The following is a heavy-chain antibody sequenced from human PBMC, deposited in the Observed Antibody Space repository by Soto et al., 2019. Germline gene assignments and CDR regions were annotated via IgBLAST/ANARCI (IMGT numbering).Heavy chain of an antibody. V-gene: IGHV1-3*01. CDR2: INVGNGNT. D-gene: IGHD1-1*01. Sequence: QVQLVQSGTEVKKSGASMKISCKASGYTFTSHAVHWVRQAPGQRLEWIGWINVGNGNTKYSQTFHGRVTITRDTSANTAYMELSSLGSEDTAVYYCAKRTGGYFDYWGQGTLVTVSS. CDR3: AKRTGGYFDY. CDR1: GYTFTSHA. J-gene: IGHJ4*02.